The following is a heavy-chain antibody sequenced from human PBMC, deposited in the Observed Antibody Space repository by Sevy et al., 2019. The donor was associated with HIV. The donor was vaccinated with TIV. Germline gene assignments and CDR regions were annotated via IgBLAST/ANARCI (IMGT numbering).Heavy chain of an antibody. CDR2: IYYSGSS. Sequence: SETLSLTCNVSVDSISSYFWSWFRQPPGKGLEWIGYIYYSGSSEYNPSLRSRVTISIDTSKKYLSMKLTSVTAVDTAVYYCARDSAVVPRALVYWGQGTLVTVSS. D-gene: IGHD2-15*01. CDR3: ARDSAVVPRALVY. CDR1: VDSISSYF. J-gene: IGHJ4*02. V-gene: IGHV4-59*01.